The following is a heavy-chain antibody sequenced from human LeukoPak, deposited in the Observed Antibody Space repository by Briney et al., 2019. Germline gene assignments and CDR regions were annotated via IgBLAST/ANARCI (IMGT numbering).Heavy chain of an antibody. CDR3: ARIIQDYGGNSRTFDY. J-gene: IGHJ4*02. CDR2: ITPIFGTA. CDR1: GYTFTGYY. Sequence: SVKVSCKASGYTFTGYYMHWVRQAPGQGLEWMGGITPIFGTANYAQKFQGRVTITADESTSTAYMELNSLRSEDTAVYYCARIIQDYGGNSRTFDYWGQGTLVTVSS. D-gene: IGHD4-23*01. V-gene: IGHV1-69*13.